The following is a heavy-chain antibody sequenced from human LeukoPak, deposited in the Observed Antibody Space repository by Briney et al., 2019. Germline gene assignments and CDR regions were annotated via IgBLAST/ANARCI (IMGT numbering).Heavy chain of an antibody. CDR3: VRDRIGFDP. J-gene: IGHJ5*02. CDR2: IDSDGSST. D-gene: IGHD3-16*02. CDR1: GSTFNSYW. Sequence: PGGSLRLSCAASGSTFNSYWMHWVRQVPGKGLVWVSRIDSDGSSTSYADSVKGRFTVSRDNAKNTVSLQMNSLRAEDTAVYYCVRDRIGFDPWGQGTLVTVSS. V-gene: IGHV3-74*01.